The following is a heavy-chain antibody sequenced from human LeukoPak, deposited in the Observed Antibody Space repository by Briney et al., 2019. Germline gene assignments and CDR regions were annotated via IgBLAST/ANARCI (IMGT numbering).Heavy chain of an antibody. D-gene: IGHD1-26*01. CDR1: GGSISSYY. CDR3: ARAREGATVYYYYYYMDV. J-gene: IGHJ6*03. V-gene: IGHV4-59*01. Sequence: SETLSLTCTVSGGSISSYYWSWIRQPPGKGLEWIGYIYYGGSTNYNPSLKSRVTISVDTSKNQFSLKLSSVTAADTAVYYCARAREGATVYYYYYYMDVWGKGTTVTVSS. CDR2: IYYGGST.